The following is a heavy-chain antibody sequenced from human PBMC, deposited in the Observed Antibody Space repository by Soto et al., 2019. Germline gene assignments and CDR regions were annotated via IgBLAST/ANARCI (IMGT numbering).Heavy chain of an antibody. CDR2: IYYSGST. CDR1: GGSISSYY. Sequence: SETLSLTCTVSGGSISSYYWSWIRQPPGKGLEWIGYIYYSGSTNYNPSLKSRVTISVDTSKNQFSLKLSSVTAADTAVYYCARYSSGWYENWGQGTLVTVSS. J-gene: IGHJ4*02. V-gene: IGHV4-59*01. D-gene: IGHD6-19*01. CDR3: ARYSSGWYEN.